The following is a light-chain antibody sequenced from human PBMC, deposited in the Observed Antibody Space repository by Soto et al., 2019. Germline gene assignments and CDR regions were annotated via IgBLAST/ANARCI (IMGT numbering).Light chain of an antibody. V-gene: IGKV1-5*01. CDR2: DAL. J-gene: IGKJ4*01. CDR3: QQSYSAPPHT. Sequence: DIQMTQSPSTLSASVGDRVTITCRASQSISSRLAWYQKKPGKAPKLLIYDALNLESGVPSRFSGSGSGTEFTLSIGSLQPDDFATYYCQQSYSAPPHTFGGGTKVEIK. CDR1: QSISSR.